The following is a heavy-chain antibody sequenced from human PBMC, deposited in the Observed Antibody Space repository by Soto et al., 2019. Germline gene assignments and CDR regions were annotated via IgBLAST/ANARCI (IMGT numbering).Heavy chain of an antibody. CDR3: ARDMSYYTFRAFDI. V-gene: IGHV1-18*01. D-gene: IGHD3-3*01. CDR2: ISAYNGNT. J-gene: IGHJ3*02. Sequence: ASVNVSCKASGYTFTSYGISWVLQAPGQGLEWMGWISAYNGNTNYAQKLQGRVTMTTDTSTSTAYMELRSLRSDDTAVYCCARDMSYYTFRAFDIWGQGTMVTVSS. CDR1: GYTFTSYG.